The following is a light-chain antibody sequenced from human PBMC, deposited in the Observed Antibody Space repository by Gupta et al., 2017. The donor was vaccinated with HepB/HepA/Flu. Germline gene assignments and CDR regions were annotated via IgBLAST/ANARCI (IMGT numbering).Light chain of an antibody. CDR1: QSISSY. J-gene: IGKJ4*01. V-gene: IGKV1-39*01. CDR2: AAS. CDR3: QQSYSTPFT. Sequence: IQMTQSPSSLSASVGGRVTITCRASQSISSYLNWYQQKPGKATKLLIYAASSLQSGVPSRCSGSGSATDSTLTSSILQPEDFATYYCQQSYSTPFTFGGGTKVEIK.